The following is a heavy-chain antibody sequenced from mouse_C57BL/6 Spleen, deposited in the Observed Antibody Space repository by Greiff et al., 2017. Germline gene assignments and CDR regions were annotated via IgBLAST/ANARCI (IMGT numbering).Heavy chain of an antibody. J-gene: IGHJ2*01. Sequence: QFQLQQPGAELVRPGSSVKLSCKASGYTFTSYWMHWVKQRPIQGLEWIGNIDPSDSETHYNQKFKDKATLTVDKSSSTAYMQLSSLTSEDSAVYYCARKGDGYYYFDYWGQGTTLTVSS. CDR3: ARKGDGYYYFDY. CDR2: IDPSDSET. CDR1: GYTFTSYW. D-gene: IGHD2-3*01. V-gene: IGHV1-52*01.